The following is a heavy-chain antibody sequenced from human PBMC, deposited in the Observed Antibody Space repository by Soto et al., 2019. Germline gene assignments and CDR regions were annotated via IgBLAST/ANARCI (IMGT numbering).Heavy chain of an antibody. Sequence: QGQLQGSGPGLVKPSETLSLTCTVPGGSISSYYWSWIRQPPGKGLEWIGYIYYSGSTNYNPSLKRRVTMSVDTSKNQFSLKLSSVTAADTAVYYCARGQKLYDLYYYSYMDVWGKGTTVTVSS. CDR2: IYYSGST. CDR1: GGSISSYY. V-gene: IGHV4-59*01. D-gene: IGHD3-3*01. CDR3: ARGQKLYDLYYYSYMDV. J-gene: IGHJ6*03.